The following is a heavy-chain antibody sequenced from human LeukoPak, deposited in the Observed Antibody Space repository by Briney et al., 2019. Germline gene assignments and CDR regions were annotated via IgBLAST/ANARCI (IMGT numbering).Heavy chain of an antibody. CDR1: GFTFSDHY. J-gene: IGHJ4*02. V-gene: IGHV3-11*06. D-gene: IGHD1-26*01. CDR3: ARDLGGHGS. Sequence: GGSLRLSCAASGFTFSDHYMTWIRQAPGKGLERVSHISTTSSFTKYADSVKGRFTISRDNAKNSLYLQMNSLRAEDTAVYYCARDLGGHGSWGQGTLVTVSS. CDR2: ISTTSSFT.